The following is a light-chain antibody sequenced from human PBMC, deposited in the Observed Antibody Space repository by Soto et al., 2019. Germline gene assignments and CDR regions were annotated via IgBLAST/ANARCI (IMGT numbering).Light chain of an antibody. Sequence: QSVLTQSPSASASLGASVKLTCTLSSGHSSYAIAGHQQQPEKGPRYLMKLNSDGNQSKGDGIPDRFSGSSSGAERYLTISSLQSEDEADYYCQTWGAGIRVVFGGGTKLTVL. V-gene: IGLV4-69*01. CDR2: LNSDGNQ. CDR1: SGHSSYA. J-gene: IGLJ2*01. CDR3: QTWGAGIRVV.